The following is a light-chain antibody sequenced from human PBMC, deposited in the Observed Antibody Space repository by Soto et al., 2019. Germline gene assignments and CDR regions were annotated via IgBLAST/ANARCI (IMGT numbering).Light chain of an antibody. CDR2: EAS. J-gene: IGKJ4*02. CDR1: QSISSW. Sequence: DIQMTQSPSTLSASVGDRVTITCRASQSISSWLAWYQQKPGKAPKLLIHEASRLESGVPSRFSGSVSGTEFTLTISGLHAEEFATYYCQQYTNFPLTFGGGNQVEIK. CDR3: QQYTNFPLT. V-gene: IGKV1-5*01.